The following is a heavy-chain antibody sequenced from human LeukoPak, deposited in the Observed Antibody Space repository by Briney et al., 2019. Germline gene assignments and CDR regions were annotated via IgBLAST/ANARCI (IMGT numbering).Heavy chain of an antibody. CDR3: ARVDIVVVPAARGIFDY. CDR2: IYYSGST. Sequence: SETLSLTXTVSGGSISSGDYYWSWIRQPPGKGLEWIGYIYYSGSTYYNPSLKSRVTISVDTSKNQFSLKLSSVTAADTAVYYCARVDIVVVPAARGIFDYWGQGTLVTVSS. J-gene: IGHJ4*02. D-gene: IGHD2-2*01. CDR1: GGSISSGDYY. V-gene: IGHV4-30-4*08.